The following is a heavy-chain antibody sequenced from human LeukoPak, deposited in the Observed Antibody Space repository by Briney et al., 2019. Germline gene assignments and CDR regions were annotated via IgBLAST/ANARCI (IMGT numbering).Heavy chain of an antibody. CDR2: ISSSGSTI. J-gene: IGHJ6*04. CDR1: GFTFSTYG. Sequence: GGSLRLSCAASGFTFSTYGMSWVRQAPGKGLEWVSYISSSGSTIYYADSVKGRFTISRDNAKNSLYLQMNSLRAEDTAVYYCAELGITMIGGVWGKGTTVTISS. V-gene: IGHV3-48*03. CDR3: AELGITMIGGV. D-gene: IGHD3-10*02.